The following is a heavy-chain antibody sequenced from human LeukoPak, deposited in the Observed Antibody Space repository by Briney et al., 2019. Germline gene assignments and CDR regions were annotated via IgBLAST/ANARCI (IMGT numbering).Heavy chain of an antibody. D-gene: IGHD3-22*01. V-gene: IGHV1-69*01. CDR2: IIPIFGTA. Sequence: SVRVSCKASGGTFSSYAISWVRQAPGQGLEWMGGIIPIFGTANYAQKFQGRVTITADESTSTAYMELSSLRSEDTAVYYRARQGDSSGYYYSFDYWGQGTLVTVSS. J-gene: IGHJ4*02. CDR1: GGTFSSYA. CDR3: ARQGDSSGYYYSFDY.